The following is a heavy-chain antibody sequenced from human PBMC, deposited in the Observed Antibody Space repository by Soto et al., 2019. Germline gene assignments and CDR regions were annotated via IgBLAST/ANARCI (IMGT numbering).Heavy chain of an antibody. CDR2: INAGNGNT. D-gene: IGHD5-12*01. Sequence: ASVKGACKAAGYTFTSYAMQWVRQAPGQRPAWMGWINAGNGNTKYSQKFQGRVTITRDTSASTAYMELSSLRSEDTAVYYCASPRYSGYDFHYYYGMDVWGQGTTVTVSS. J-gene: IGHJ6*02. CDR1: GYTFTSYA. CDR3: ASPRYSGYDFHYYYGMDV. V-gene: IGHV1-3*01.